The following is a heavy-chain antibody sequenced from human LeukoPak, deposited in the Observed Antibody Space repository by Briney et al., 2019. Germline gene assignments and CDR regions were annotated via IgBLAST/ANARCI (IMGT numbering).Heavy chain of an antibody. CDR2: ISWNSGSL. D-gene: IGHD3-3*01. V-gene: IGHV3-9*01. J-gene: IGHJ2*01. CDR1: GFTFDDYA. CDR3: AKDISVGSSYRGWYFDL. Sequence: PGRSLRLSCAASGFTFDDYAMHWVRQAPGKGLEWVSGISWNSGSLVYADSVKGRFTISRDNAKNSLYLQMNSLRADDTAFYYCAKDISVGSSYRGWYFDLWGRGTLVTVSS.